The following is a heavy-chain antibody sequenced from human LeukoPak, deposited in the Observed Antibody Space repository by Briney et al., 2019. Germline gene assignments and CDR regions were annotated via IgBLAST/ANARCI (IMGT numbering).Heavy chain of an antibody. J-gene: IGHJ5*02. Sequence: AASVKVSCKASGGTFSSYAISWVRQAPGQGLEWMGGIIPIFGTANYAQKFQGRVTITADESTSTAYMELSSLRSEDTAVYYCARSPLERRFAWFDPWGQGTLVTVSS. CDR3: ARSPLERRFAWFDP. D-gene: IGHD1-1*01. CDR2: IIPIFGTA. V-gene: IGHV1-69*13. CDR1: GGTFSSYA.